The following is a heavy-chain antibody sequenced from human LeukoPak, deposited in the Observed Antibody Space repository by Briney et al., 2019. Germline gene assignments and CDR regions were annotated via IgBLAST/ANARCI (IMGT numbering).Heavy chain of an antibody. CDR2: ISTDSRSK. D-gene: IGHD3/OR15-3a*01. CDR3: ATGLDY. CDR1: GFTFSQYN. V-gene: IGHV3-48*01. Sequence: GGSLRLSCAASGFTFSQYNMNWVRQAPGKGLEWVSYISTDSRSKYYADSVKGRFTVSRDNAKNSLYLHMTSPRVEDTAVYFCATGLDYWGQGSLVTVSS. J-gene: IGHJ4*02.